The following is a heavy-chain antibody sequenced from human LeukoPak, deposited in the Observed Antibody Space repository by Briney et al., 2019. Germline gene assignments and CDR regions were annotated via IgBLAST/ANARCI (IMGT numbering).Heavy chain of an antibody. Sequence: PSETLSLTCAVYGGSLSGFYWSWIRQSPGKGLEWIGEINQSGSTNYNPSLKSRVTISVDTSKNQFSLRLSSVTAADTAVYYCARDNFDWPFDYWGQGTLVTVSS. CDR1: GGSLSGFY. D-gene: IGHD3-9*01. CDR2: INQSGST. CDR3: ARDNFDWPFDY. J-gene: IGHJ4*02. V-gene: IGHV4-34*01.